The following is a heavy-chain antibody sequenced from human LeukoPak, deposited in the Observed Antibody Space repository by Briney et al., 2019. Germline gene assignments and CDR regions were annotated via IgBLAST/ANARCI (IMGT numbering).Heavy chain of an antibody. CDR3: YSMIVVEIRVINDY. CDR1: GFTVSSNY. D-gene: IGHD3-22*01. V-gene: IGHV3-66*01. Sequence: GGSLRLSCAVSGFTVSSNYMSWVRQAPGKGLEWVSVIYSGGSTYYADSVKGRYTISRDNSKNTLYLQMNSLRAEDTAVYYCYSMIVVEIRVINDYWGQGTLVTVSS. CDR2: IYSGGST. J-gene: IGHJ4*02.